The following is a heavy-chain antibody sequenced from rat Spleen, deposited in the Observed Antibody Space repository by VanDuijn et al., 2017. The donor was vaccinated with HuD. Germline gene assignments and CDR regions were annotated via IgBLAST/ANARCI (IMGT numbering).Heavy chain of an antibody. CDR2: INYDATST. Sequence: EVQLVESGGGLVQPGRSLKLSCEASGFTFSNYGMAWVRQAPTKGLEWVATINYDATSTHYRDSVKGRFTISRDNAKSTLFLHMDSLRSEDTATYYCTRRGRAAIGNWFTYWGQGTLVTVSS. D-gene: IGHD1-2*01. V-gene: IGHV5-29*01. J-gene: IGHJ3*01. CDR1: GFTFSNYG. CDR3: TRRGRAAIGNWFTY.